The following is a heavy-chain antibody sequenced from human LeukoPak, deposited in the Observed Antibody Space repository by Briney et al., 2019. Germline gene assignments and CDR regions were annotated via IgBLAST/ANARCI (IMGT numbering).Heavy chain of an antibody. V-gene: IGHV4-61*03. CDR2: INYSGST. J-gene: IGHJ3*02. Sequence: ASETLSLTCTVSGYSISSSYYWSWIRQPPGKGLEWIAYINYSGSTNYNPSLKSRVTISVDTSKNHFSLTLSSVTAADTAVYYCARFGGPHAFDIWGQGTMVTVSS. CDR1: GYSISSSYY. D-gene: IGHD3-3*01. CDR3: ARFGGPHAFDI.